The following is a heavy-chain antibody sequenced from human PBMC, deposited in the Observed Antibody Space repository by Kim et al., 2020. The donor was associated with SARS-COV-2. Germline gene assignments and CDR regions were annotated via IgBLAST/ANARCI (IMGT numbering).Heavy chain of an antibody. V-gene: IGHV3-7*01. Sequence: GGSLRLSCAASGFTFSSYWMSWVRQAPGKGLEWVANIKQDGSEKCYVDSVRGRFTISRDNAKNSLYLQMNSLRAEDTAVYYCARDGYVVQLLSGDYYSYGMDVWGQGTTVTVSS. CDR3: ARDGYVVQLLSGDYYSYGMDV. J-gene: IGHJ6*02. D-gene: IGHD2-2*01. CDR2: IKQDGSEK. CDR1: GFTFSSYW.